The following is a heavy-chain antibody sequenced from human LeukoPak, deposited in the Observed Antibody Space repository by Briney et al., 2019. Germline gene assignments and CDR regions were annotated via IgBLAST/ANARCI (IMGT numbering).Heavy chain of an antibody. J-gene: IGHJ5*02. CDR1: GFTFSRYA. V-gene: IGHV3-30-3*01. D-gene: IGHD3-3*01. Sequence: GGSLRLSCATSGFTFSRYAMHWVRQAPGKGLEWVALISYDANIGSNKYYADSVKGRFTISRDNSKNTLYLQMNSLRAEDTAVYYCARDGGYDFWSGYYSNWFDPWGQGTLVTVSS. CDR2: ISYDANIGSNK. CDR3: ARDGGYDFWSGYYSNWFDP.